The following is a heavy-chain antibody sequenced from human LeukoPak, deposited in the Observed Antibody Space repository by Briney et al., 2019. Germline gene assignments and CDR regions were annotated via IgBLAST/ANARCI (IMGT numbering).Heavy chain of an antibody. Sequence: ASVKVSCKASGYTFISYGISWVRQAPGQGLEWMGGIIPIFGTANYAQKFQGRVTITADESTSTAYMELSSLRSEDTAVYYCARGPVVPAAIKGFDPWGQGTLVTVSS. J-gene: IGHJ5*02. CDR3: ARGPVVPAAIKGFDP. V-gene: IGHV1-69*13. D-gene: IGHD2-2*02. CDR2: IIPIFGTA. CDR1: GYTFISYG.